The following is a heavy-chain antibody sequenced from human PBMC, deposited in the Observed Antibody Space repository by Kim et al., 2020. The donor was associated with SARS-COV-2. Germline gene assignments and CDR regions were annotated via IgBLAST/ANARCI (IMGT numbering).Heavy chain of an antibody. CDR3: AKVGGVGVAGQNRGYFDY. Sequence: GRGGFTIARDNAKNTLYLEMNSLRSEDTAVYYCAKVGGVGVAGQNRGYFDYWGQGTLATVSS. D-gene: IGHD6-13*01. V-gene: IGHV3-23*01. J-gene: IGHJ4*02.